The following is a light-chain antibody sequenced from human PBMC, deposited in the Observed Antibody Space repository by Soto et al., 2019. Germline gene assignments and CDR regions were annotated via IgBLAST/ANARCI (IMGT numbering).Light chain of an antibody. CDR2: EVS. CDR3: GTWDSDLSAEV. J-gene: IGLJ3*02. CDR1: SSDVGGYNY. Sequence: QSALTQPASVSGSPGQSITISCTGTSSDVGGYNYVSWYQQHPGKAPKLMIYEVSNRPSGVSNRFSGSKSGNTASLTISGLQAEDEADYYCGTWDSDLSAEVFGGGTKLTVL. V-gene: IGLV2-14*01.